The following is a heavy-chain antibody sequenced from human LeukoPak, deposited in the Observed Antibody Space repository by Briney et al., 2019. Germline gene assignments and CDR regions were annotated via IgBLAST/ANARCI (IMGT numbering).Heavy chain of an antibody. Sequence: TLSLTCTVSGGSISSGGYYWSWIRQHPGKGLEWIGYIYYSGSTYYNPSLKSRVTISVDTSKNQFSLKLSSVTAADTAVYYCARESRSGYCSSTRCYTGGVHYFDYWGQGTLVTVSS. V-gene: IGHV4-31*03. CDR1: GGSISSGGYY. D-gene: IGHD2-2*02. CDR2: IYYSGST. CDR3: ARESRSGYCSSTRCYTGGVHYFDY. J-gene: IGHJ4*02.